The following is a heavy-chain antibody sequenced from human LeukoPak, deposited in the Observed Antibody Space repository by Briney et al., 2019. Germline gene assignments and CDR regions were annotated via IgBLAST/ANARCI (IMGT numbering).Heavy chain of an antibody. J-gene: IGHJ4*02. Sequence: SETLSLTCTVSGGSISSDYWSWIRQPPGKGLEWIGYIYYRGSTNYNPSLKSRVTISEDTSKNQFSLKLSSVTAADTAVYYCARLSGYSSGHYYSDYWGQGTLVTVSS. D-gene: IGHD3-22*01. V-gene: IGHV4-59*01. CDR2: IYYRGST. CDR3: ARLSGYSSGHYYSDY. CDR1: GGSISSDY.